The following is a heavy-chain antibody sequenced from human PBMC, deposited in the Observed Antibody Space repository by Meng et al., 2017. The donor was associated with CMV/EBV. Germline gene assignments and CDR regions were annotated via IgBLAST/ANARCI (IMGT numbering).Heavy chain of an antibody. CDR2: INPNSGGT. Sequence: ASVKVSCKASGYTFTGYYMHWVRQAPGQGLEWMGWINPNSGGTNYAQKFQGRVTMTRDTSISTAYMELSRLRSEDTAVYYCARDGAGHHLRIAARSTGGMDVWGQGTTVTVSS. CDR1: GYTFTGYY. J-gene: IGHJ6*02. V-gene: IGHV1-2*02. D-gene: IGHD6-6*01. CDR3: ARDGAGHHLRIAARSTGGMDV.